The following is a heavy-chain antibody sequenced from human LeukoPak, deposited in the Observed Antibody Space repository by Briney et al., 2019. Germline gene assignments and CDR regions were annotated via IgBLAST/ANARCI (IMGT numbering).Heavy chain of an antibody. CDR2: ISSSSSTI. V-gene: IGHV3-48*02. CDR3: ARDRGPEGYYYYYYMDV. D-gene: IGHD3-10*01. CDR1: GSTFSSYS. Sequence: PGGSLRLSCAASGSTFSSYSMNWVRQAPGKGLEWVSYISSSSSTIYYADSVKGRFTISRDNAKNSLYLQMNSLRDEDTAVYYCARDRGPEGYYYYYYMDVWGKGTTVTVSS. J-gene: IGHJ6*03.